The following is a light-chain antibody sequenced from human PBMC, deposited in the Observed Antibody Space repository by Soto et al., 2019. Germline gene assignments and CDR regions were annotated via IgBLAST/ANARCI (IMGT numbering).Light chain of an antibody. Sequence: ESVLTQSPVTLSLSPGERATLSCRASQSVSSHLAWYQQKPGQAPRLLIYDASNRATGIPARFSGSGSGTDFTLTISSLEPEDFAVYYCQQRSSWPLTFGGGTKVEIK. J-gene: IGKJ4*01. V-gene: IGKV3-11*01. CDR2: DAS. CDR3: QQRSSWPLT. CDR1: QSVSSH.